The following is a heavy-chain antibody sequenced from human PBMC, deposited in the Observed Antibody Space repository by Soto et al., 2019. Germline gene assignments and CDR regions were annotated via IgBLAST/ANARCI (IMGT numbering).Heavy chain of an antibody. Sequence: ALVKVSCKASGYTFTGYYMHWVRQAPGQGLEWMGWINPNSGGTNYAQKFQGWVTMTRDTSISTAYMELSRLRSDDTAVYYCASGRGGGDWNAFDIWGQGTMVTVSS. CDR2: INPNSGGT. D-gene: IGHD2-21*02. CDR3: ASGRGGGDWNAFDI. V-gene: IGHV1-2*04. J-gene: IGHJ3*02. CDR1: GYTFTGYY.